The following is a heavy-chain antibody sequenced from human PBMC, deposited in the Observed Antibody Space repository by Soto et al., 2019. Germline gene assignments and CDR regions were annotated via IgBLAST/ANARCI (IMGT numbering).Heavy chain of an antibody. CDR3: AGAGPPTTTGVGPSDTVDV. J-gene: IGHJ6*02. D-gene: IGHD3-3*01. Sequence: QMQLVQSGAEVKKPGASVKVSCKASGYTFTSYQMHWVRQAPGQGLEWMGIINPSGGRITYAPRFQGRAMMTRDTSTHTVYMELRSLRSEDTAVYDCAGAGPPTTTGVGPSDTVDVWGQWTTVTVS. V-gene: IGHV1-46*01. CDR1: GYTFTSYQ. CDR2: INPSGGRI.